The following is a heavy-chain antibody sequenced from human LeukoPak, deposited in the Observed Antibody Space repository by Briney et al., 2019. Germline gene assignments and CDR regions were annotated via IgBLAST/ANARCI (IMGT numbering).Heavy chain of an antibody. CDR2: IQQDGSGE. J-gene: IGHJ4*02. Sequence: GGSLRLSCVASGFTFSRYWMSWVRQAPGKGLEWVAKIQQDGSGEYYLDSVKGRFTISRDNAKNSLYLQMNSLRDDDTAVYFCTTGYSSGWYNEGKYWGQGTLVTVSS. V-gene: IGHV3-7*01. CDR1: GFTFSRYW. D-gene: IGHD6-19*01. CDR3: TTGYSSGWYNEGKY.